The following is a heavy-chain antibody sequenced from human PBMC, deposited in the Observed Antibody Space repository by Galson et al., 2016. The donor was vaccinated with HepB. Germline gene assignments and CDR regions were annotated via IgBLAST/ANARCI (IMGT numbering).Heavy chain of an antibody. CDR2: TSPTGSFI. Sequence: SLRLSCAASGFSFSSYSMNWVRQAPGKGLEWVSYTSPTGSFIYYADSLKGRFTISRDNTKKSLYLQIDSLKAEDTAVYYCARSSQPSPFYDYWGQGTLVTVS. D-gene: IGHD1-14*01. J-gene: IGHJ4*02. CDR1: GFSFSSYS. V-gene: IGHV3-21*01. CDR3: ARSSQPSPFYDY.